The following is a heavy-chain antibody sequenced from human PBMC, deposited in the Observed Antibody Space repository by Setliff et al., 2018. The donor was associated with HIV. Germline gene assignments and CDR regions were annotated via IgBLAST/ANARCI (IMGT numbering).Heavy chain of an antibody. V-gene: IGHV1-8*02. CDR1: GYTFTSYE. Sequence: VASVKVSCKASGYTFTSYEINWVRQATGQGLEWMGWMNPNSGNTGYAQKFQGRVTMTRNTSISTAYMELSSLRSEDTAVYYCAAGGASSTDHLSSFSERSLYILDSWGQGTLVTVSS. J-gene: IGHJ4*02. D-gene: IGHD2-2*01. CDR3: AAGGASSTDHLSSFSERSLYILDS. CDR2: MNPNSGNT.